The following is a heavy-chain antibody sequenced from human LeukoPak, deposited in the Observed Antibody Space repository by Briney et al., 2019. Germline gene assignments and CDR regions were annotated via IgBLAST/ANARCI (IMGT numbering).Heavy chain of an antibody. J-gene: IGHJ4*02. CDR3: VRAVMGTFDY. CDR2: ISYDGSNK. CDR1: GFTFRSYG. D-gene: IGHD2-8*01. Sequence: PGRSLRLSCAASGFTFRSYGMHWVRQAPGKGLEWVAVISYDGSNKYYADSVKGRFTISRDNSKNTLYLQMNSLRAEDTAVYYCVRAVMGTFDYWGQGTLVTVSS. V-gene: IGHV3-30*03.